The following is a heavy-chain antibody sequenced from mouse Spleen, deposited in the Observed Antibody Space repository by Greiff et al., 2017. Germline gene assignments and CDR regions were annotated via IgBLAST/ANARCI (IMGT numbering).Heavy chain of an antibody. CDR3: TKAYGNYLFDY. CDR2: IDPETGGT. Sequence: QVQLQQSGAELVRPGASVTLSCKASGYTFTDYEMHWVKQTPVHGLEWIGAIDPETGGTAYNQKFKGKAILTADKSSSTAYMELRSLTSEDSAVYYCTKAYGNYLFDYWGQGTTLTVSS. CDR1: GYTFTDYE. V-gene: IGHV1-15*01. D-gene: IGHD2-1*01. J-gene: IGHJ2*01.